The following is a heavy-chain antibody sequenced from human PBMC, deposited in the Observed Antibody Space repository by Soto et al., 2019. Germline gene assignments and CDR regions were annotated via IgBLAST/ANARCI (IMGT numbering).Heavy chain of an antibody. Sequence: QVQLVESGGGVVQPGRSLRLSCAASGFTFSSYGMHWVRQAPGKGLEWVAVISYDGSNKYYADSVKGRLTITRDNSKNPLYMQMNRLIGEDRAVYDCAKDNGSGCDWLRVGDASDIWGQGTMVTVSS. CDR1: GFTFSSYG. V-gene: IGHV3-30*18. D-gene: IGHD5-12*01. J-gene: IGHJ3*02. CDR3: AKDNGSGCDWLRVGDASDI. CDR2: ISYDGSNK.